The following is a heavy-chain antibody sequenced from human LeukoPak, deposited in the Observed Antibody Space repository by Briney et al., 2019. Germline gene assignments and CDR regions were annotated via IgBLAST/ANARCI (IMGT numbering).Heavy chain of an antibody. D-gene: IGHD5-24*01. V-gene: IGHV3-23*01. J-gene: IGHJ4*02. Sequence: GGSLRLSCAASGFNFGSCAMNWVRQAPGKGLEWVSTVSGSGSHTYYADFVEGRFTISRDNSRNTVYLQMNSLRAEDTAVYFCVKDQIGYSKPGDYWGQGTLVAASS. CDR2: VSGSGSHT. CDR1: GFNFGSCA. CDR3: VKDQIGYSKPGDY.